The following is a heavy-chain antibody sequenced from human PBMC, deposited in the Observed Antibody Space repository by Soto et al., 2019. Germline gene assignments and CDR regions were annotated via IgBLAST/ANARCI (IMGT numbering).Heavy chain of an antibody. V-gene: IGHV3-15*01. CDR1: GFSFNNAW. CDR3: STLRFVRGVHQLDC. CDR2: IKSKTDGETT. D-gene: IGHD3-10*01. J-gene: IGHJ4*02. Sequence: EVQLVESGGGLVKPGGSLRLSCAASGFSFNNAWITWVRQAPGKGLEWVGRIKSKTDGETTDYTAPVKGRFTISRDDSRNTVYLQMNSLQIEDTAVYYCSTLRFVRGVHQLDCWGQGTLVTVSS.